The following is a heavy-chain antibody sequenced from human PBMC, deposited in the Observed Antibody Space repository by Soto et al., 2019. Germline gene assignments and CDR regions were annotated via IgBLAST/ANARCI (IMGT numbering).Heavy chain of an antibody. J-gene: IGHJ4*02. CDR3: AREVPATAPDY. V-gene: IGHV3-30*03. D-gene: IGHD5-18*01. CDR1: GFTLSSFD. CDR2: MSHDGKRK. Sequence: QVQLVESGGGVVQPGRSLRLSCAASGFTLSSFDIHWVRRPPGRGLEWVAVMSHDGKRKFYADSLKGRLTISSDRSQNTLYLQMDSLRPEDTAVYCGAREVPATAPDYCGQGTLVTVSS.